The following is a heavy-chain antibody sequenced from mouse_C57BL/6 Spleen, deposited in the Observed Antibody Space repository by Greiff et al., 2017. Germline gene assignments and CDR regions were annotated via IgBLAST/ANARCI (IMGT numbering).Heavy chain of an antibody. Sequence: VQLQQPGAELVKPGASVKLSCKASGYTFTSYWMHWVKQRPGQGLEWIGMIHPNSGSTNYNEKFKSKATLTVDKSSSTAYMQLSSLTSEDSAVYYCARPDYDYDGFAYWGQGTLVTVSA. D-gene: IGHD2-4*01. V-gene: IGHV1-64*01. J-gene: IGHJ3*01. CDR3: ARPDYDYDGFAY. CDR1: GYTFTSYW. CDR2: IHPNSGST.